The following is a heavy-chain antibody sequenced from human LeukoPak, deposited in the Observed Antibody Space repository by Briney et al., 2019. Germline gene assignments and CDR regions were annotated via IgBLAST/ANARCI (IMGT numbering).Heavy chain of an antibody. V-gene: IGHV1-18*01. CDR1: GYTFTSYG. Sequence: GASVKVSCKASGYTFTSYGISWVRQAPGQGLEWMGWISAYNGNTNYAQKLQGRVTMTTDTSTSTAYMELRSLRSDDTAVYYCARVDEGYCSGGSCYYFDYWGQGTLVTVSS. D-gene: IGHD2-15*01. CDR2: ISAYNGNT. J-gene: IGHJ4*02. CDR3: ARVDEGYCSGGSCYYFDY.